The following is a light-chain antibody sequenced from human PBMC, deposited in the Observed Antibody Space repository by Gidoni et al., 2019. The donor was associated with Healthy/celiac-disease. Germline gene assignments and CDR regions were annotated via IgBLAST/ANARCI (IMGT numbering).Light chain of an antibody. Sequence: MTQSPDSLAVSLGERATINCKSSQSVLYSSNNKNYLAWYQQKPGQPPKLLIYWASTRESGVPDRFSGSGSGTDFTLTISSLQAEDVAVYYCQQYYSTPLTFGGXTKVEIK. CDR2: WAS. CDR1: QSVLYSSNNKNY. CDR3: QQYYSTPLT. V-gene: IGKV4-1*01. J-gene: IGKJ4*01.